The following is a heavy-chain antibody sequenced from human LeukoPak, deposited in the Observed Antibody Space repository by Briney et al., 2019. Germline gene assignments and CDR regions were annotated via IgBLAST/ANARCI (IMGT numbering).Heavy chain of an antibody. CDR3: ARGHSTGCFDY. D-gene: IGHD1-14*01. Sequence: GRSLRLSCAASGFTLSSYWIHWVRQAPGKGLVWVSRINSGGSDSIYADSVMGRFTISRDNAQNTVYLQMNSLRAEDTAIYYCARGHSTGCFDYWGQGTLVTVSS. V-gene: IGHV3-74*01. CDR1: GFTLSSYW. J-gene: IGHJ4*02. CDR2: INSGGSDS.